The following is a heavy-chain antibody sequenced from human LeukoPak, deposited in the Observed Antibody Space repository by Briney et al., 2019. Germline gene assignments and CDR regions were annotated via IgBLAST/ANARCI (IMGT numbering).Heavy chain of an antibody. V-gene: IGHV4-4*07. CDR3: AREKLDLRGDAFDI. D-gene: IGHD1-7*01. CDR2: IYTSGNT. Sequence: PSETLSLTCTVSGGSISNYYWTWIRQPAGQGLEWIGRIYTSGNTNYNPSLKSRVIMSIDTSKSQFSLKLSYVTAADTAVYYCAREKLDLRGDAFDIWGQGTLVTVSS. J-gene: IGHJ3*02. CDR1: GGSISNYY.